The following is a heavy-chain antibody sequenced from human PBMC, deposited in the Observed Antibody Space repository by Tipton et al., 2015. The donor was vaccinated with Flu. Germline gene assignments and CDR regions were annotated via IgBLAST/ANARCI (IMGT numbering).Heavy chain of an antibody. CDR3: AGAIGFCDSTTCAEACDI. Sequence: LRLSCTVSGGPISSSTYYWGWIRQPPGKGLEWVGNIYYSGTTYYNPSLQSRVTITPDTSKNQFSLQLSSVTAADTAGYYCAGAIGFCDSTTCAEACDIWSQGTMVTVSP. D-gene: IGHD2-2*01. CDR2: IYYSGTT. J-gene: IGHJ3*02. V-gene: IGHV4-39*07. CDR1: GGPISSSTYY.